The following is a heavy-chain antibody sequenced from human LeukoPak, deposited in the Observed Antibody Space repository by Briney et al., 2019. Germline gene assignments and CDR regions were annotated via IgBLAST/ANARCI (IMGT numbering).Heavy chain of an antibody. CDR2: IKQDGSEK. Sequence: PGGSLRLSCAASGFTFSSYWMSWVRQAPGKGLEWVANIKQDGSEKYYVDSVKGRFTISRDNAKSSLYLQMNSLRAEDTAVYYCARGVYSGYDFYYFDYWGQGTLVTVSS. CDR1: GFTFSSYW. J-gene: IGHJ4*02. CDR3: ARGVYSGYDFYYFDY. D-gene: IGHD5-12*01. V-gene: IGHV3-7*03.